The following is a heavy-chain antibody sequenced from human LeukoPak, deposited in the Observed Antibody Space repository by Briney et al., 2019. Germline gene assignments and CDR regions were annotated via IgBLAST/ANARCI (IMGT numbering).Heavy chain of an antibody. CDR1: GASVGDYY. J-gene: IGHJ4*02. Sequence: SETLSLTCTVSGASVGDYYWSWIRQAAGKGLEWLGRIYTSGNTIYNPSLQSRVTISVDVSKNQFSLRLISMTAADTGIYYCAVENRDFWGQGTLVTVSS. CDR2: IYTSGNT. CDR3: AVENRDF. V-gene: IGHV4-4*07. D-gene: IGHD5-24*01.